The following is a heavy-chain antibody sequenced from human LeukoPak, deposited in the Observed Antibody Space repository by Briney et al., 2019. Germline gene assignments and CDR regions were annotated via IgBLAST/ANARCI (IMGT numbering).Heavy chain of an antibody. Sequence: ASVKVSCKASGYTSTSYGISWVRQAPGQGLEWMGWISAYNGNTNYAQKLQGRVTMTTDTSTSTAYMELSSLRSEDTAVYYCARDWSSSLSFDYWGQGTLVTVSS. J-gene: IGHJ4*02. CDR1: GYTSTSYG. CDR3: ARDWSSSLSFDY. V-gene: IGHV1-18*01. CDR2: ISAYNGNT. D-gene: IGHD6-6*01.